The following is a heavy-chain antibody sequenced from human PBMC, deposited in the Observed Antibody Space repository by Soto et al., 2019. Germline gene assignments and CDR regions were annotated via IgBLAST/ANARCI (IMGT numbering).Heavy chain of an antibody. CDR1: GGSISSGGYY. Sequence: QVQLQESGPGLVKPSQTLSLTCTVSGGSISSGGYYWSWIRQHPGKGLEWIGYIYYSGSTYYNPSLKSRVTIAVDTSKNHLSLKLSSVTAADTAVYYCARGGNNSGYDEFDYWGQGTLVTVSS. J-gene: IGHJ4*02. CDR2: IYYSGST. D-gene: IGHD5-12*01. V-gene: IGHV4-31*03. CDR3: ARGGNNSGYDEFDY.